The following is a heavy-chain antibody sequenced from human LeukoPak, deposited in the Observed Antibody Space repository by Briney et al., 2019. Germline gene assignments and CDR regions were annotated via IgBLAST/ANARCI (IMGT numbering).Heavy chain of an antibody. CDR2: IRSDGTDK. CDR1: GFTFSTYG. V-gene: IGHV3-30*02. D-gene: IGHD3-22*01. CDR3: AKDGDTGGYSYFDY. Sequence: GGSLRLSCGASGFTFSTYGMHWVRQAPGKGLEWVAFIRSDGTDKYYVDSVKGRFTISRDNSKNTLYLRMNSLRPEDTALYYCAKDGDTGGYSYFDYWGQGTLVTVSS. J-gene: IGHJ4*02.